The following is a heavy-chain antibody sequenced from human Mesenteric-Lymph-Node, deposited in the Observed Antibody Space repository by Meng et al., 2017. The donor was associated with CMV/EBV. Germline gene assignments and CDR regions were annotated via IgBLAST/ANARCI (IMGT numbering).Heavy chain of an antibody. J-gene: IGHJ3*02. V-gene: IGHV3-30*04. CDR3: ARARLRWLEGLLDAFDI. CDR2: VSYDGSSE. D-gene: IGHD6-19*01. CDR1: FTFCDYT. Sequence: FTFCDYTIHWVRRAPGKGMEWVALVSYDGSSEFYADSVRSRFTISRDSSKNMLDLQMNSLRSEDTAVYYCARARLRWLEGLLDAFDIWGQGTMVTVSS.